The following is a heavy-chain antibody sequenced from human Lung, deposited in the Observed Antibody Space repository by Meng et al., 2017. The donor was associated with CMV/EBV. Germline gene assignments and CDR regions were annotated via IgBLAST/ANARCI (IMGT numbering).Heavy chain of an antibody. D-gene: IGHD6-25*01. CDR2: INSEGHSA. CDR1: GFSFSNCW. CDR3: LRSQRRPVDY. V-gene: IGHV3-74*01. J-gene: IGHJ4*02. Sequence: GGSLRLSCAASGFSFSNCWMHWVRQAPGKGLVWVSRINSEGHSATYADSVKGRFTISRDNAKNTLYLQMNSLTTEDTAVYYCLRSQRRPVDYWGQGTLVTVSS.